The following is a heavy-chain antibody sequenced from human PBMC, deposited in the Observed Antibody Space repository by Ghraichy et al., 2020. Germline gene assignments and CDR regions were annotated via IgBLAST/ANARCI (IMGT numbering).Heavy chain of an antibody. CDR2: ISGSGGDT. Sequence: GGSLRLSCAASGFTFSSYVMSWVRQAPRKGLEWVSGISGSGGDTYYADSVKGRFTISRDNSKNTLYLQMNSLRTEDTAVYYCAKGKAAGTTTISYYYNGMDVWGQGTTVTVSS. CDR3: AKGKAAGTTTISYYYNGMDV. D-gene: IGHD6-13*01. CDR1: GFTFSSYV. V-gene: IGHV3-23*01. J-gene: IGHJ6*02.